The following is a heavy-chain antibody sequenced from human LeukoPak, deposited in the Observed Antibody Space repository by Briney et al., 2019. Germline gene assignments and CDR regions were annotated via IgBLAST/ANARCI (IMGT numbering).Heavy chain of an antibody. CDR3: ARDQIVVVPAAIYYGMDV. J-gene: IGHJ6*02. V-gene: IGHV3-30*04. CDR1: GFTFSSYA. CDR2: ISYDGSNK. D-gene: IGHD2-2*01. Sequence: GGSLRLSCAASGFTFSSYAMHWVRQAPGKGLEWVAVISYDGSNKYYADSVKGRFTISRDNSKNTLYLQMNSLRAVDTAVYYCARDQIVVVPAAIYYGMDVWGQGTTVTVSS.